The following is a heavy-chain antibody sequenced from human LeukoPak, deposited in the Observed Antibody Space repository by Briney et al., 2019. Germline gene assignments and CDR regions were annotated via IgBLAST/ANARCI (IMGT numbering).Heavy chain of an antibody. J-gene: IGHJ6*02. CDR2: ISGSGSST. CDR1: GFSFSSYA. Sequence: GSLRLSCAATGFSFSSYAMSWVRQAPGKGLECVSGISGSGSSTNYVDSVKGRYTISRDNSKNTLYLQINSLRAEDTAVYYCARRPHAFDYGMDVWGQGTTVTVSS. V-gene: IGHV3-23*01. CDR3: ARRPHAFDYGMDV.